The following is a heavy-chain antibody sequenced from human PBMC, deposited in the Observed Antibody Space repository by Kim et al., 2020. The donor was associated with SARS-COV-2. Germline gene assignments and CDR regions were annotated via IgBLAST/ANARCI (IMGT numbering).Heavy chain of an antibody. CDR3: AKGRWLRLEGYFDY. Sequence: ADSVKGRFTISRDNAKNSLYLQMNSLRAEDTALYYCAKGRWLRLEGYFDYWGQGTLVTVSS. V-gene: IGHV3-9*01. D-gene: IGHD5-12*01. J-gene: IGHJ4*02.